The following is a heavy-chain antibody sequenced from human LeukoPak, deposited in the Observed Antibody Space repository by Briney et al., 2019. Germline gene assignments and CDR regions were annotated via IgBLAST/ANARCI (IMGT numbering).Heavy chain of an antibody. CDR1: GYTFTGYY. D-gene: IGHD5-24*01. V-gene: IGHV1-2*02. J-gene: IGHJ4*02. CDR2: INPNSGGT. Sequence: ASVKVSCKASGYTFTGYYMHWVRQAPGQGLEWMGWINPNSGGTNYAQKFQGRVTMTRDTSISTAYMELSRLRSDDTAVYYCAKVESGPPLGWFDYWGQGTLVTVSS. CDR3: AKVESGPPLGWFDY.